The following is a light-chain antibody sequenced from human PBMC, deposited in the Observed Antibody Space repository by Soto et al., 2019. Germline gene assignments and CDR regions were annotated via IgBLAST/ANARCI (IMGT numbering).Light chain of an antibody. V-gene: IGLV2-8*01. J-gene: IGLJ2*01. Sequence: QSVLTQPPSASGSPGQSVTISCTGTSSDVGAYNYVSWYQQHPGKAPKVLIYDVSQRPSGVPDRFSGSKSGNTASLTVSGLQAEDEADYYCTSYGGSNNLIFGGGTQLTVL. CDR1: SSDVGAYNY. CDR3: TSYGGSNNLI. CDR2: DVS.